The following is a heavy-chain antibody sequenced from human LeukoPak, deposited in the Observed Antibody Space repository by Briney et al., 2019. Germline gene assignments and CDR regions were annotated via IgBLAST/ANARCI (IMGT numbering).Heavy chain of an antibody. CDR3: AKSGYSSSRVPDY. D-gene: IGHD6-13*01. V-gene: IGHV3-30*02. CDR1: GFTFSSYG. J-gene: IGHJ4*02. CDR2: IRYDGSNK. Sequence: PGGSLRLSCVASGFTFSSYGMHWVRQAPGKGLEWVAFIRYDGSNKYYADSVKGRFTIPRDNSKNTLYLQMNSLRAEDTAVYYCAKSGYSSSRVPDYWGQGTLVTVSS.